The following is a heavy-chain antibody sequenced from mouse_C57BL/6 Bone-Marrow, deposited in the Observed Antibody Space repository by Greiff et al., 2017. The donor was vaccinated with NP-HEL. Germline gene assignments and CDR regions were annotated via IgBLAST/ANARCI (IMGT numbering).Heavy chain of an antibody. CDR2: IDPSDSYT. CDR3: GYYGSSYDDWYFDV. J-gene: IGHJ1*03. D-gene: IGHD1-1*01. V-gene: IGHV1-69*01. Sequence: QVQLQQPGAELVMPGASVKLSCKASGYTFTSYWMHWVKQRPGQGLEWIGEIDPSDSYTNYNQKFKGKSTLTVDKSSSTAYMQRSSLTSEDSAVYYCGYYGSSYDDWYFDVWGTGTTVTVSS. CDR1: GYTFTSYW.